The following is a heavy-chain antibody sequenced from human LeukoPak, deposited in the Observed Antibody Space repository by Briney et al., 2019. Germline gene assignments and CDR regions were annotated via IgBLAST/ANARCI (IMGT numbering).Heavy chain of an antibody. D-gene: IGHD6-19*01. CDR3: ARYSSGWYYFDY. CDR1: GGSISNYY. Sequence: SETLSLTCTVSGGSISNYYWNWIRQPPGKGLEWIGYIYYSGSTNYNPSLKSRVTISVDTSKNQFSLKLSSVTAADTAVYYCARYSSGWYYFDYCGQGTLVTVSS. J-gene: IGHJ4*02. CDR2: IYYSGST. V-gene: IGHV4-59*01.